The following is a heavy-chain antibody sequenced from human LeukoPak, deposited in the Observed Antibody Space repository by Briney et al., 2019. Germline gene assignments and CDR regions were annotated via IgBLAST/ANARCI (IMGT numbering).Heavy chain of an antibody. J-gene: IGHJ6*03. D-gene: IGHD5-18*01. CDR2: IYTSGST. V-gene: IGHV4-4*09. CDR3: ARHTVYSYYYYMDV. Sequence: NPSETLSLTCTVSGGSISSYYWSWIRQPPGKGLEWIGYIYTSGSTNYNHSLKRRVTISVDTSKTQFSLKLSSVTAADTAVYYCARHTVYSYYYYMDVWGKGTTVTGSS. CDR1: GGSISSYY.